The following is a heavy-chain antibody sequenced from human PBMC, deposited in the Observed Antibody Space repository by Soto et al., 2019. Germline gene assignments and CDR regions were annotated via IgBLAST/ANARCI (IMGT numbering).Heavy chain of an antibody. J-gene: IGHJ4*02. D-gene: IGHD4-4*01. V-gene: IGHV3-21*01. CDR1: GFTFSTYS. Sequence: GGSLRLSCAASGFTFSTYSMNWVRQAPGKGLEWVSSISGSGNYTHYADFLRGRFTISRDNAKTSLYLQMNSLRAEDTAVYYCAREGINNYNEYYFDSWGQGTVITVSS. CDR2: ISGSGNYT. CDR3: AREGINNYNEYYFDS.